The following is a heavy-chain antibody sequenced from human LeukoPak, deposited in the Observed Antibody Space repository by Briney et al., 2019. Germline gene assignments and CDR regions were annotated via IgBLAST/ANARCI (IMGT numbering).Heavy chain of an antibody. CDR1: GFTFSSYA. J-gene: IGHJ6*03. CDR2: IRYDGSNK. V-gene: IGHV3-30*02. CDR3: AKAGYCATAGCPDYYYMDV. Sequence: GGSLRLSCAASGFTFSSYAMHWVRQAPGKGLDWVSFIRYDGSNKFYADSVKGRFTISRDTSKNTLYLQMNSLRTEDSAMYYCAKAGYCATAGCPDYYYMDVWGRGTTVTVSS. D-gene: IGHD2-8*01.